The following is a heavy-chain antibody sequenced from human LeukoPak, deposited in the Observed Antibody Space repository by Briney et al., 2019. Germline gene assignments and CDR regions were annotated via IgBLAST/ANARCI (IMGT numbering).Heavy chain of an antibody. CDR1: RYSFTGYY. Sequence: ASVKVSCTASRYSFTGYYMHWVRQAPGQGLEWVGIINPGGSSTSYAQKFQGRVTITRDTSTSTVYLELRSLRSEDTAMYYCARETVGALDYWGQGTLVTVSS. V-gene: IGHV1-46*01. D-gene: IGHD1-26*01. J-gene: IGHJ4*02. CDR2: INPGGSST. CDR3: ARETVGALDY.